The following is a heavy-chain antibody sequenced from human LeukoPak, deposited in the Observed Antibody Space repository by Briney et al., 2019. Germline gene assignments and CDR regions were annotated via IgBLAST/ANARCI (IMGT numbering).Heavy chain of an antibody. J-gene: IGHJ5*02. D-gene: IGHD2-2*01. CDR1: GFTFSDYY. CDR2: IKQDGSEK. V-gene: IGHV3-7*01. CDR3: AAGYCTSTRCHANWFDP. Sequence: GGSLRLSCAASGFTFSDYYMSWIRQAPGKGLEWVANIKQDGSEKYCLDSVRGRFTISRDNAKNSLYLQMNSLRAEDTAVYYCAAGYCTSTRCHANWFDPWGQGTLVTVSS.